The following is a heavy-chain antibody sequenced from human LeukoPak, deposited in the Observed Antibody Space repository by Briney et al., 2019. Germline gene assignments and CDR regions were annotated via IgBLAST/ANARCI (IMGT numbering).Heavy chain of an antibody. CDR3: ARGGIQVSGIDEFDY. J-gene: IGHJ4*02. CDR1: GFTFIDYD. V-gene: IGHV3-13*01. D-gene: IGHD6-19*01. Sequence: GGSLRLSCAASGFTFIDYDMHWVRPGIGKGLEWVSAIGIRGDTHYSGSVKGRFTISRENAESSLYLQMNSLRAEDTAVYYCARGGIQVSGIDEFDYWGQGTLVTVSS. CDR2: IGIRGDT.